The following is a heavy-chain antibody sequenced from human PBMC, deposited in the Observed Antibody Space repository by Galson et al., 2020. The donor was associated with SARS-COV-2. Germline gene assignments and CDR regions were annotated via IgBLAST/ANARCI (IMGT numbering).Heavy chain of an antibody. CDR2: VFPGDSET. V-gene: IGHV5-51*01. CDR1: GYRFTSYW. J-gene: IGHJ6*02. D-gene: IGHD2-8*01. Sequence: GESLKISCQASGYRFTSYWIGWVRQMPGKGLEWMGIVFPGDSETRYSPSFQGQVTISADKSISTAYLQWSSLKASDTAMYYCARHTADCSNGICYADYDDGMDVGGQGTAVTVS. CDR3: ARHTADCSNGICYADYDDGMDV.